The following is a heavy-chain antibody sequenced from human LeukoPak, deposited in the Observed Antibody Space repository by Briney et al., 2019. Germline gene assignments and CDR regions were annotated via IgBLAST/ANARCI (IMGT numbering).Heavy chain of an antibody. D-gene: IGHD2-21*02. J-gene: IGHJ2*01. CDR1: GFTVSNNY. CDR2: IYRGGTT. CDR3: VRENCGGDCYRYFDV. V-gene: IGHV3-53*01. Sequence: GGSLRLSCAVSGFTVSNNYMSWVRQAPGKGLEWVSVIYRGGTTYYADSVKGRFTISRDNSKNQLYLQMNRLRAEDTAVYYCVRENCGGDCYRYFDVWGRGTLVTVSS.